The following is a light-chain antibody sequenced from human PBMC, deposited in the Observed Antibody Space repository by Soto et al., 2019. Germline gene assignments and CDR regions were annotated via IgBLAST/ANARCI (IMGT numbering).Light chain of an antibody. CDR1: QSIASY. Sequence: DIQMTQSPSSLSASLGDRVTITCRASQSIASYLNWYQQKPGKAPKLLIYAASSLQSGVPSRFSGSGSGTDFTLTISSLQPEDFATYYCQQSYSIPLTFGGGTKVDIK. CDR2: AAS. CDR3: QQSYSIPLT. V-gene: IGKV1-39*01. J-gene: IGKJ4*01.